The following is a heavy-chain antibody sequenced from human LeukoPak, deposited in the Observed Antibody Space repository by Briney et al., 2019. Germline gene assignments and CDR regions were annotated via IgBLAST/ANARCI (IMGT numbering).Heavy chain of an antibody. V-gene: IGHV4-59*04. D-gene: IGHD5-24*01. J-gene: IGHJ6*03. Sequence: PSETLSLTCTVSGGSISSYYWSWIRQPPGKGLEWIGSIYHSGSTYYNPSLKSRVTISVDTSKNQFSLKLRSVTATDTAVYFCARGRRDGYRLYYMDVWGKGTTVTISS. CDR3: ARGRRDGYRLYYMDV. CDR1: GGSISSYY. CDR2: IYHSGST.